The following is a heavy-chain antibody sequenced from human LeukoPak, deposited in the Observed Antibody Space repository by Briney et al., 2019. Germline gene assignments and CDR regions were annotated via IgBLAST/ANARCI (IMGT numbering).Heavy chain of an antibody. CDR3: ARDPPVAGTS. Sequence: SETLSLTCTVSGGSVSSASYYWTWIRQPPGKGLEWIGYIYASGNTNYNPSLKSRVTISADTSKNQFSLKLSSVTAADTAVYYCARDPPVAGTSWGQGTLVTVSS. V-gene: IGHV4-61*01. CDR2: IYASGNT. D-gene: IGHD6-19*01. CDR1: GGSVSSASYY. J-gene: IGHJ4*02.